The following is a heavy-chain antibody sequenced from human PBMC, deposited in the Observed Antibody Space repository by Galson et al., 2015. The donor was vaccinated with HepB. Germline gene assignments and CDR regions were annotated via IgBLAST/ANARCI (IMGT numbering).Heavy chain of an antibody. CDR1: GDSVSSNSAA. CDR3: ARAPMITFGGVIGGGYYYYYGMDV. J-gene: IGHJ6*02. CDR2: TYYRSKWYN. Sequence: CAISGDSVSSNSAAWNWIRQPPSRGLEWLGRTYYRSKWYNDYAVSVKSRITINPDTSKNQFSLQLNSVTPEDTAVYYCARAPMITFGGVIGGGYYYYYGMDVWGQGTTVTVSS. D-gene: IGHD3-16*02. V-gene: IGHV6-1*01.